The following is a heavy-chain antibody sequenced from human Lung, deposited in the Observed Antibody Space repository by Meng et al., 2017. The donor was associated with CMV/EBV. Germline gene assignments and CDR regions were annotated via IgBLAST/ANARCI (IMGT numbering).Heavy chain of an antibody. J-gene: IGHJ5*02. D-gene: IGHD2-15*01. CDR3: ARGEDIVVENWFDP. Sequence: GESXKISCAASGFTFSSYWMHWVRQAPGKGLVWVSRINSDGSSTSYADSVKGRFTISRDNAKNTLYLQMNSLRAEDTAVYYCARGEDIVVENWFDPWGQGXLVTVSS. V-gene: IGHV3-74*01. CDR2: INSDGSST. CDR1: GFTFSSYW.